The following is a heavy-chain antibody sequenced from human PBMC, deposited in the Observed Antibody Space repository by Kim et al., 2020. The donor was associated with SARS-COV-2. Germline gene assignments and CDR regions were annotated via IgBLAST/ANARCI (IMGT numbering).Heavy chain of an antibody. D-gene: IGHD3-22*01. J-gene: IGHJ4*01. CDR2: ISSNSGHT. CDR1: GYSFSNYG. CDR3: APYYDSDSYRGQWD. V-gene: IGHV1-18*01. Sequence: ASVKVSCKASGYSFSNYGLVWARQAPGQGLEWMGWISSNSGHTKYAQNVQGRVTLTTDTSTNTGYMELSSLRSDDTAVYYCAPYYDSDSYRGQWDRGQGSPVTVSS.